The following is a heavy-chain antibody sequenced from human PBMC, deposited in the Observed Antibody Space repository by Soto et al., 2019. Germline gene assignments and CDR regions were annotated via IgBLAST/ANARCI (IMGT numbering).Heavy chain of an antibody. CDR2: IIPIFGTA. J-gene: IGHJ5*02. CDR1: GGTFSSYA. D-gene: IGHD2-2*01. V-gene: IGHV1-69*01. Sequence: QGQLVQSGAEVKKPGSSVKVSCKASGGTFSSYAISWVRQAPGQGLAWMGGIIPIFGTANYDKKFQGRVTITADESTSTAYMELSSLRSADTAVYYCARDRDVVVPAAMYSWFDPCGQGTLVTVSS. CDR3: ARDRDVVVPAAMYSWFDP.